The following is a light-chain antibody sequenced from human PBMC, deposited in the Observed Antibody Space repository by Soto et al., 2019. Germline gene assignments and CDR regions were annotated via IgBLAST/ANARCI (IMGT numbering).Light chain of an antibody. J-gene: IGKJ1*01. Sequence: EVVMTQSPATLSVSPWERATFSCRASQSVGSNLAWYQQKPGQAPSLLIYTTSTRASGVPARFSGSGSGTEFTLTINSLQTEDFALYYCQQYNSWPRTFGQGTKVDIK. V-gene: IGKV3-15*01. CDR2: TTS. CDR1: QSVGSN. CDR3: QQYNSWPRT.